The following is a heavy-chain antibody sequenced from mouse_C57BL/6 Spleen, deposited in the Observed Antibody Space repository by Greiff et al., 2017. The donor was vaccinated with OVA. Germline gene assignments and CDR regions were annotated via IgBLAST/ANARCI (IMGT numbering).Heavy chain of an antibody. V-gene: IGHV8-8*01. CDR3: ARIESYSNYDYYAMDY. D-gene: IGHD2-5*01. J-gene: IGHJ4*01. CDR2: ICWDDDK. CDR1: GFSLSTFGMG. Sequence: QVTLKVSGPGILQPSQTLSLTCSFSGFSLSTFGMGVGWIRQPSGKGLEWLAHICWDDDKYYNPALKSRLTISKDTSKNQVFLKIANVDTADTATYYCARIESYSNYDYYAMDYWGQGTSVTVSS.